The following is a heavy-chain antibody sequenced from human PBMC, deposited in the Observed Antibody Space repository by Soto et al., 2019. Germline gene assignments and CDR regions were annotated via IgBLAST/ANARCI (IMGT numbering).Heavy chain of an antibody. J-gene: IGHJ6*02. D-gene: IGHD6-13*01. V-gene: IGHV1-69*06. CDR3: ARALGLRAAAAPPYSYYYYYGMDV. Sequence: SVKVSCKASGGTSSSYAISWVRQAPGQGLEWMGGIIPIFGTANYAQKFQGRVTITADKSTSTAYMELSSLRSEDTAVYYCARALGLRAAAAPPYSYYYYYGMDVWGQGTTVTVS. CDR2: IIPIFGTA. CDR1: GGTSSSYA.